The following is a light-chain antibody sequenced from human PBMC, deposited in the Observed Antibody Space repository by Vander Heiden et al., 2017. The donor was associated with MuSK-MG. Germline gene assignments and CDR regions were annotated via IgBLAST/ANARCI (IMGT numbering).Light chain of an antibody. Sequence: DIQMTQSPSTLSASVGDRVTITCRASQSISSWLAWYQQKPGKAPKLLIYKASSLESGVPSRFSGSGSGTEFTLTISSLQPDDFATYYCQQYNRYSPLTFGPGTKVDIK. V-gene: IGKV1-5*03. J-gene: IGKJ3*01. CDR2: KAS. CDR3: QQYNRYSPLT. CDR1: QSISSW.